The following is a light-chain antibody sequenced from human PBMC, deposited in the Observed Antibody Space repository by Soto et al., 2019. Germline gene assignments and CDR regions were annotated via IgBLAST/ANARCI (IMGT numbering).Light chain of an antibody. V-gene: IGLV2-8*01. J-gene: IGLJ1*01. CDR1: SSDVGGYNY. CDR2: EVN. Sequence: QSALNQPPSASGSPGQSVAISCTVTSSDVGGYNYVSWYQQHPGKAPKLMIYEVNKRPSGVPDRFSGSKSGNTASLTVSGLQAEDEADYYCSSYAGSSNVFGTGTKVTLL. CDR3: SSYAGSSNV.